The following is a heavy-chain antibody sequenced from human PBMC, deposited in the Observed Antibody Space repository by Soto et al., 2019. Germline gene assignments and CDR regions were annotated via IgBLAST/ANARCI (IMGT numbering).Heavy chain of an antibody. CDR2: ISWNSDNI. CDR3: AKDLYSNYGDAFDI. D-gene: IGHD4-4*01. Sequence: GGSLKLSCAASGFTFDDYAMHWVRQAPGKGLEWVSGISWNSDNIGYADSVKGRFTISRDNVKNSLYLQMNSLRAEDTALYYCAKDLYSNYGDAFDIWGQGTMVTVSS. J-gene: IGHJ3*02. V-gene: IGHV3-9*01. CDR1: GFTFDDYA.